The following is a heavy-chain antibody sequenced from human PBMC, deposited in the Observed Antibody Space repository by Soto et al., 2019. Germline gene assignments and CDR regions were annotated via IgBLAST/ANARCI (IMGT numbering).Heavy chain of an antibody. Sequence: GGSLRLSCAASGFTFSSYAMSWVRQAPGKGLEWVSAISGSGGSTYYADSVKGRFTISRDNSKNTLYLQMNSLRAEYTAVYYCAKDLMPYGEQCFDYWGQGTLVTVSS. CDR2: ISGSGGST. CDR1: GFTFSSYA. CDR3: AKDLMPYGEQCFDY. V-gene: IGHV3-23*01. J-gene: IGHJ4*02. D-gene: IGHD2-2*01.